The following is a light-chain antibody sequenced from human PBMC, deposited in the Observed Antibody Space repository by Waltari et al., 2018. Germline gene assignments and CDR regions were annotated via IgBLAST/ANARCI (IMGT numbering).Light chain of an antibody. CDR2: GAS. Sequence: EVVLTQSPATLSVSPGERPTLSRRASQSVRSNLAWYQQKPGQAPRLLIYGASTTATGIPARFSGSGSGTEFTLTISSLQSEDFAMYYCQQYNDWPATFGQGTKVEIK. CDR3: QQYNDWPAT. V-gene: IGKV3-15*01. CDR1: QSVRSN. J-gene: IGKJ1*01.